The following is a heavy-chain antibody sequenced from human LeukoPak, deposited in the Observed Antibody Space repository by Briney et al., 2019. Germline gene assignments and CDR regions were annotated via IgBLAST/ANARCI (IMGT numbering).Heavy chain of an antibody. CDR3: ASYPRYSSSPPFDY. J-gene: IGHJ4*02. CDR1: GYIFTGQD. CDR2: INPNTGGT. D-gene: IGHD6-6*01. V-gene: IGHV1-2*02. Sequence: ASVKVSCKASGYIFTGQDMHWVRQAPGQGLEWMGWINPNTGGTHYAQRFQGRVTMTRDTSISTAYMEFRSLRSDDTAVYYCASYPRYSSSPPFDYWGQGTLVTVSS.